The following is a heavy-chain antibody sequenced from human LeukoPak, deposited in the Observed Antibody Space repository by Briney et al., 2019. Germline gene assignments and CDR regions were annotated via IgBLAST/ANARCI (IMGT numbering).Heavy chain of an antibody. CDR3: ARVRLGRGAFDI. D-gene: IGHD3/OR15-3a*01. J-gene: IGHJ3*02. Sequence: ASVKVSCKVSGYTLTELSMHWVRQAPGQGLEWMGIINPSGGSTSYAQKFQGRVTMTRDMSTSTVYMELSSLRSEDTAVYYCARVRLGRGAFDIWGQGTMVTVSS. V-gene: IGHV1-46*01. CDR1: GYTLTELS. CDR2: INPSGGST.